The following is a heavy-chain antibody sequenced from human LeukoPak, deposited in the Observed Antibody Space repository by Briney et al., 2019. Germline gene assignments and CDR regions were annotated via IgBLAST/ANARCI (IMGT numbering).Heavy chain of an antibody. Sequence: SETLSLTCTVSGGSISSYYWSWIRQPAGKGLEWIGRIYTSGSTNYNPSLKSRFTISVDTSKNHFSLKLSSVTAADTAVYYCAGTYYYDSSGYYHYSLWGQGTLVTVSS. D-gene: IGHD3-22*01. J-gene: IGHJ4*02. V-gene: IGHV4-4*07. CDR1: GGSISSYY. CDR3: AGTYYYDSSGYYHYSL. CDR2: IYTSGST.